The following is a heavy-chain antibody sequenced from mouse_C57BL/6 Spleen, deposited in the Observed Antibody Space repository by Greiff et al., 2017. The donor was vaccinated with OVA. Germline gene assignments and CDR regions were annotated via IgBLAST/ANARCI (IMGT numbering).Heavy chain of an antibody. CDR3: ARSDDYDGGNYAMDY. Sequence: EVQLQQSGPELVKPGASVKIPCKASGYTFTDYNMDWVKQSHGKSLEWIGDINPNNGGTIYNQKFKGKATLTVDKSSSTAYMELRSLTSEDTAVYYCARSDDYDGGNYAMDYWGQGTSVTVSS. CDR1: GYTFTDYN. D-gene: IGHD2-4*01. CDR2: INPNNGGT. V-gene: IGHV1-18*01. J-gene: IGHJ4*01.